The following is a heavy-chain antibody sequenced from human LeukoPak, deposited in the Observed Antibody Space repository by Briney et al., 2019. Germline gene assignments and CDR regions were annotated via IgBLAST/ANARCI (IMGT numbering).Heavy chain of an antibody. CDR3: AKAGGIAEPYYFDY. CDR2: ISWNSGSI. Sequence: GGSLRLSCAASGFTFDDYAMHWVRQAPGKGLEWVSGISWNSGSIGYADSVKGRFTISRDNAKNSLYLQMNSLRAEDMALYYCAKAGGIAEPYYFDYWGQGALVTVSS. CDR1: GFTFDDYA. V-gene: IGHV3-9*03. J-gene: IGHJ4*02. D-gene: IGHD6-13*01.